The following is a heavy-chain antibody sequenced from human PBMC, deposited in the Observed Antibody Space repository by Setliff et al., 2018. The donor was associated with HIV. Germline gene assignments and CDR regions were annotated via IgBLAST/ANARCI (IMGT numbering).Heavy chain of an antibody. CDR3: ARDCRVGWVFTYGMDV. J-gene: IGHJ6*02. CDR1: GFTFSSYA. D-gene: IGHD6-13*01. Sequence: PGGSLRLSCAASGFTFSSYAMSWVRQAPGKGLEWVSAISGSGGSTYYADSVKGRFTISRDNSKNTRYLQMNSLRAEDTAVYYCARDCRVGWVFTYGMDVWGQGTLVTVSS. CDR2: ISGSGGST. V-gene: IGHV3-23*01.